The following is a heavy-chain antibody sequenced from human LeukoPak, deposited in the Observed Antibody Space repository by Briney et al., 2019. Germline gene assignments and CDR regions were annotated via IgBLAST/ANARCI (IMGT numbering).Heavy chain of an antibody. Sequence: PSETLSLTCTVSGGSIGTYHWSWIRQPAGKGLEWIGRIYSSGSTNYNPSLKSRVTISVDTSKNQFSLKLSSVTAADTAVYYCARDGSVIQLWLRAPYYYYYYGMDVWGQGTTVTVSS. CDR2: IYSSGST. J-gene: IGHJ6*02. CDR1: GGSIGTYH. CDR3: ARDGSVIQLWLRAPYYYYYYGMDV. V-gene: IGHV4-4*07. D-gene: IGHD5-18*01.